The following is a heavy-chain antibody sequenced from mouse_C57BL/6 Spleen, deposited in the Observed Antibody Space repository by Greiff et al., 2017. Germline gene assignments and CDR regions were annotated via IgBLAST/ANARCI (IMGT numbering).Heavy chain of an antibody. J-gene: IGHJ2*01. Sequence: EVKLMESGGGLVKPGGSLKLSCAASGFTFSDYGMHWVRQAPEKGLEWVAYISSGSSTIYYADTVKGRFTISRDNAKNTLFLQMTSLRSEDTAMYYCARTTMVTTRGGDYFDYWGQGTTLTVSS. V-gene: IGHV5-17*01. CDR1: GFTFSDYG. CDR3: ARTTMVTTRGGDYFDY. D-gene: IGHD2-2*01. CDR2: ISSGSSTI.